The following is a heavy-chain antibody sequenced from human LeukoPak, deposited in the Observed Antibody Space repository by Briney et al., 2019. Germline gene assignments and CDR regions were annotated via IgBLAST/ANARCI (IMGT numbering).Heavy chain of an antibody. D-gene: IGHD3-9*01. Sequence: GGSLRLSCAASGFTFSSYSMNWVRQAPGKGLEWVSSISSSSYIYYADSVKGRFTISRDNAKNSLYLQMNSLRAEDTAVYYCARGPSGNFDWLLFFDYWGQGTLVTVSS. CDR2: ISSSSYI. CDR3: ARGPSGNFDWLLFFDY. V-gene: IGHV3-21*01. J-gene: IGHJ4*02. CDR1: GFTFSSYS.